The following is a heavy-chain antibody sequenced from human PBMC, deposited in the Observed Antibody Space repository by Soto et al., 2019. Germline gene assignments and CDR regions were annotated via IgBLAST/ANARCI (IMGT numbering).Heavy chain of an antibody. V-gene: IGHV3-23*01. CDR1: GFTFSSYA. CDR2: ISGSAATT. J-gene: IGHJ5*02. Sequence: GGSLRLSCAASGFTFSSYAMNWVRQAPGKGLEWVSAISGSAATTHFADSVKGRLTISRDNAKNSLYLQMNSLRAEDTAVYYCARDEVLRFLEWLLSWFDPWGQGTLVTVSS. CDR3: ARDEVLRFLEWLLSWFDP. D-gene: IGHD3-3*01.